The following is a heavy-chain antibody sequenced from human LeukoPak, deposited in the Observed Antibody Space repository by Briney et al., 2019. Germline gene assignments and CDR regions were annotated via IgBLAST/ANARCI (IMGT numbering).Heavy chain of an antibody. CDR3: AKDAYYDFWSGYYDY. CDR1: GFSFSVYW. D-gene: IGHD3-3*01. V-gene: IGHV3-74*01. CDR2: IKTDGSIT. J-gene: IGHJ4*02. Sequence: PGGSLRLSCAASGFSFSVYWMHWVRQAPGKGPVWVSRIKTDGSITDYADFVKGRFTISRDNSKNTLYLQMNSLRAEDTAVYYCAKDAYYDFWSGYYDYWGQGTLVTVSS.